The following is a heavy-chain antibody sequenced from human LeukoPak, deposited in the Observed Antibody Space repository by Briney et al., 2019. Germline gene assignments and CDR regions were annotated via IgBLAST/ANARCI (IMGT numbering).Heavy chain of an antibody. Sequence: ASVKVSCKASVYTFTSYDIKWVREATGQGHEWMGWMNPNSGNTGYAQKFQGRVTITRNTSISTAYMELSSLRSEDKAVYYCARGMRYYDFWSATAQDYYYYYMDVWGKGTTVTVSS. CDR2: MNPNSGNT. CDR1: VYTFTSYD. D-gene: IGHD3-3*01. CDR3: ARGMRYYDFWSATAQDYYYYYMDV. V-gene: IGHV1-8*03. J-gene: IGHJ6*03.